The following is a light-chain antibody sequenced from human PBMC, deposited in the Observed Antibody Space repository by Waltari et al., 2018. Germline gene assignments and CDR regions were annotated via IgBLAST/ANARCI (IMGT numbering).Light chain of an antibody. CDR2: LGS. J-gene: IGKJ1*01. CDR3: MQTLQTPKT. CDR1: QSLLYSNGNNY. Sequence: EIVMTQSPLSLPVTPGAPASIPCRSSQSLLYSNGNNYLDWYLQKPGQSPQLLIYLGSNRASGVPDRISGSGSGTDFTLKISRVEAEDVGIYYCMQTLQTPKTFGQGTKVEIK. V-gene: IGKV2-28*01.